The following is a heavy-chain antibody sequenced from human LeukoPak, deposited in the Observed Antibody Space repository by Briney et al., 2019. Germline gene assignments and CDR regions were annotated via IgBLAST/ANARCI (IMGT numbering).Heavy chain of an antibody. J-gene: IGHJ5*02. CDR3: ARSYSASYDSPAGWFDP. V-gene: IGHV4-59*08. CDR1: GGSISNYY. D-gene: IGHD3-22*01. Sequence: SETLSLTCTVSGGSISNYYWSWIRQPPGRGLEWIGYIFYTGSINYNPSLRGRVTISVDTSKSQFSLRLSSVTAADTAVYYCARSYSASYDSPAGWFDPWGQGTLVTVSS. CDR2: IFYTGSI.